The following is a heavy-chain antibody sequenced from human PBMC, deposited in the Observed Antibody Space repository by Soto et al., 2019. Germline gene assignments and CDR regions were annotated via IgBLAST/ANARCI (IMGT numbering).Heavy chain of an antibody. V-gene: IGHV3-15*07. CDR3: TTATYYYDSSGYGRAFDI. CDR2: IKSKTDGGTT. J-gene: IGHJ3*02. CDR1: GFTFSNAW. D-gene: IGHD3-22*01. Sequence: GGSLRLSCAASGFTFSNAWMNWVRQAPGKGLEWVGRIKSKTDGGTTDYAAPVKGRFTISRDDSKNTLYLQMNSLKTEDTAVYYCTTATYYYDSSGYGRAFDIWGQGTMVTVSS.